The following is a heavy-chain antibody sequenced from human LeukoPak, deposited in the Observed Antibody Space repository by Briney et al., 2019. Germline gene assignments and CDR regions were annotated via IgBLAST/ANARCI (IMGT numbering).Heavy chain of an antibody. CDR2: ISAYNGNT. Sequence: GASVKVSCKASGYTFTSYGISWVRQAPGQGLEWMGWISAYNGNTNYAQKLQGRVTMTTDTSTSTAYMELRSLRFEDTAVYYCARGRALRYSGYDLAYWGQGTLVTVSS. D-gene: IGHD5-12*01. CDR1: GYTFTSYG. J-gene: IGHJ4*02. CDR3: ARGRALRYSGYDLAY. V-gene: IGHV1-18*01.